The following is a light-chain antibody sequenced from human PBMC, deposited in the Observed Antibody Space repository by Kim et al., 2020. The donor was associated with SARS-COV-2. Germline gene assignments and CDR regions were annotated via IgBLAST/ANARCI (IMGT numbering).Light chain of an antibody. CDR2: DAS. J-gene: IGKJ1*01. CDR1: QSVSTND. Sequence: SPGERATPSCRASQSVSTNDLAWYQQKPGQAPRLLIYDASRRATGIADRFSGSGSGTDFTLTISRLEPEDFAVYHCQQHGSAPWTFGQGTKVDIK. V-gene: IGKV3-20*01. CDR3: QQHGSAPWT.